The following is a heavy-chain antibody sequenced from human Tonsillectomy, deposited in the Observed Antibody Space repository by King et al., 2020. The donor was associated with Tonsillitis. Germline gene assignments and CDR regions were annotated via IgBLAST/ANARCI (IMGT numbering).Heavy chain of an antibody. V-gene: IGHV3-30*02. CDR1: GFTFSSYG. J-gene: IGHJ4*02. CDR2: MRNDGTNS. D-gene: IGHD3-10*01. Sequence: VQLVQSGGGVVQPGGSLRLSCAASGFTFSSYGMHWVRQAPGKGLEWVALMRNDGTNSYYADSVKGRFTISRDNSKNTLYLQMNSLRAEDTAVYYCAKDISGSTAFDYWGQGTLVTVSS. CDR3: AKDISGSTAFDY.